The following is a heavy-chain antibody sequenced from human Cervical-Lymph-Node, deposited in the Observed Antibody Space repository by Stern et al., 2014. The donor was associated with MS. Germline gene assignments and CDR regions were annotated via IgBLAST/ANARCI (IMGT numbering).Heavy chain of an antibody. CDR3: ARGSGTAYDLRGDY. CDR2: INPNSGGT. V-gene: IGHV1-2*02. J-gene: IGHJ4*01. D-gene: IGHD3-3*01. Sequence: VQLVESGAEARAPGASMKVSCKDSGYIFTDYYLHWVRQAPGQGLEWLGWINPNSGGTNYAQNFQGRVTMTRDTSISTAYMELRWLGSADTAVYYCARGSGTAYDLRGDYWGQGTLVTVSS. CDR1: GYIFTDYY.